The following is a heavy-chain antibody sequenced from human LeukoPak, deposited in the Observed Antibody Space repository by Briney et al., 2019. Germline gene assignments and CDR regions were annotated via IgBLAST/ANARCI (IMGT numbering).Heavy chain of an antibody. CDR3: ARDWSAAVYAPFDY. J-gene: IGHJ4*02. D-gene: IGHD5/OR15-5a*01. CDR2: IKQDGSEK. V-gene: IGHV3-7*01. CDR1: GFTFSSYW. Sequence: GGSLRLSCAASGFTFSSYWVGWVRQAPGKGLEWVANIKQDGSEKYYVDSVKGRFTISRDNAKNSLYLQMNSLRAEDTAVYYCARDWSAAVYAPFDYWGQGTLVTVSS.